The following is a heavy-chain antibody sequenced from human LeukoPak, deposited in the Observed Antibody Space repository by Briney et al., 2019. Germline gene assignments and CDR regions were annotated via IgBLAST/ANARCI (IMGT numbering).Heavy chain of an antibody. V-gene: IGHV3-23*01. Sequence: GGSLRLSCAASGFTFSSYAMSWVRQAPGKGLEWVSAISGSGGSTYYADSVKGRFTISRDNSKNTLYLQMNSLRAEDTAVYHCAKDQGGDFYYFDYWGQGTLVTVSS. CDR3: AKDQGGDFYYFDY. CDR2: ISGSGGST. J-gene: IGHJ4*02. D-gene: IGHD2-21*02. CDR1: GFTFSSYA.